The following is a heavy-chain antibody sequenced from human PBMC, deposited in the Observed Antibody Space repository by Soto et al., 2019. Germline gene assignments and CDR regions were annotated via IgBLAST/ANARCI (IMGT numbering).Heavy chain of an antibody. CDR3: ARAPSGYPYYYYYYMDV. J-gene: IGHJ6*03. CDR2: INHSGST. Sequence: SETLSLTCAVYGGSFSGYYWSWIRQPPGRGLERIGEINHSGSTNYNPSLKSRVTISVDTSKNQFSLKLSSVTAADTAVYYCARAPSGYPYYYYYYMDVWGKGTTVTVSS. CDR1: GGSFSGYY. V-gene: IGHV4-34*01. D-gene: IGHD3-22*01.